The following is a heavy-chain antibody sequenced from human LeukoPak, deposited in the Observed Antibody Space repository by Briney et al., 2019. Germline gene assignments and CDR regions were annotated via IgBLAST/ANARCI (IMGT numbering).Heavy chain of an antibody. V-gene: IGHV3-66*01. Sequence: GGPLRLSCAASGFTFSSYAMSWVRQAPGKGLEWVSVIYGGGTTYYADSVKGRFTISRDNSKNTLYLQMNSLRAEDTAVCYCARDRSSGWGLGHWGQGTLVTVSS. D-gene: IGHD6-19*01. J-gene: IGHJ4*02. CDR1: GFTFSSYA. CDR2: IYGGGTT. CDR3: ARDRSSGWGLGH.